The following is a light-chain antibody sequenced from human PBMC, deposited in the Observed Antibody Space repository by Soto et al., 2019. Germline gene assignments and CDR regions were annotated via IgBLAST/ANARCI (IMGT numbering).Light chain of an antibody. CDR2: DAS. CDR1: QSVRSY. CDR3: QQRSNWPPT. J-gene: IGKJ2*01. V-gene: IGKV3-11*01. Sequence: EIVLTQSPATLSLSPGERVTLSCRASQSVRSYLAWYQQKHGQAPRLLIYDASNRATGIPARFSGGGSGTDFTLTISRLEPEDFAVYYCQQRSNWPPTFGQGTKLEIK.